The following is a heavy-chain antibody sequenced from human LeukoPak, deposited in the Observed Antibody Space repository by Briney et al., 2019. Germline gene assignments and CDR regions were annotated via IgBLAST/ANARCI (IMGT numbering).Heavy chain of an antibody. D-gene: IGHD1-26*01. CDR3: AREDSGSYREFDY. J-gene: IGHJ4*02. V-gene: IGHV4-4*07. CDR2: IYPSGST. CDR1: GGSISSYY. Sequence: SETLSLTCTVSGGSISSYYWTWIRQPAGKGLEWIGRIYPSGSTNYNPSPKSRVTMSVDTSKNQFSLKLSSVTAADTAVYYCAREDSGSYREFDYWGQGTLVTVSS.